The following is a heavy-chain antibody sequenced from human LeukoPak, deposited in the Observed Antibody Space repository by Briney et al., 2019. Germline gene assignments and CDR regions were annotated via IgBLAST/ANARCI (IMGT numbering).Heavy chain of an antibody. CDR2: INPNSGGT. CDR3: ARDGGTDYYDSSGWFDY. J-gene: IGHJ4*02. V-gene: IGHV1-2*02. D-gene: IGHD3-22*01. Sequence: GASVKVSCKASGYTFTGYYMHWVRQAPGQGLEWMGWINPNSGGTNYAQKFQGRVTMTRDTSISTAYTELSRLRSDDTAVYYCARDGGTDYYDSSGWFDYWGQGTLVTVSS. CDR1: GYTFTGYY.